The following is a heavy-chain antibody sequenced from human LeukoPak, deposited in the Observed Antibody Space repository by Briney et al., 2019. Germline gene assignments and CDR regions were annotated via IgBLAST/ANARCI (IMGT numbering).Heavy chain of an antibody. CDR3: AKDGDPDPFDY. Sequence: SCKASGFTFISYGMHWVRQAPGKGLEWVAVISYDGSNKYYADSVKGRFTISRDNSKNTLYLQMNSLRAEDTAVYYCAKDGDPDPFDYWGQGTLVTVSS. V-gene: IGHV3-30*18. CDR2: ISYDGSNK. J-gene: IGHJ4*02. CDR1: GFTFISYG. D-gene: IGHD7-27*01.